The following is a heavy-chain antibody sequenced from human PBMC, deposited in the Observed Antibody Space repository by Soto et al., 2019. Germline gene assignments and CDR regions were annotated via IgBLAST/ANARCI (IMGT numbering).Heavy chain of an antibody. CDR1: GFTFSNYA. D-gene: IGHD3-16*01. V-gene: IGHV3-23*04. J-gene: IGHJ4*02. CDR2: VSATAGTK. Sequence: DVQLVDSGGGLVQPGGSLRLSCAASGFTFSNYAMSWVRQAPGKGLEWVALVSATAGTKYYTDSVKGRFTISRDNSRNTVYLQMSSLRADDTAVYYCAKDRLAGGFDYWGQGTLVTVSS. CDR3: AKDRLAGGFDY.